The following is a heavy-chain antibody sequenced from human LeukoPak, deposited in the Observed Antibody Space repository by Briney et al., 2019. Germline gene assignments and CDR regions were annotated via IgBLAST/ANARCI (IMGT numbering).Heavy chain of an antibody. CDR3: AGDLLDGQPDY. Sequence: SETLSLTCTVSGGSISSYYWSWIRQPPGKGLEWIGYIYYSGSTNYNPSLKSRVTISVDTSKNQFSLKLSSVTAADTAVYYCAGDLLDGQPDYWRQGTLVTVSS. J-gene: IGHJ4*02. CDR2: IYYSGST. D-gene: IGHD1-1*01. V-gene: IGHV4-59*01. CDR1: GGSISSYY.